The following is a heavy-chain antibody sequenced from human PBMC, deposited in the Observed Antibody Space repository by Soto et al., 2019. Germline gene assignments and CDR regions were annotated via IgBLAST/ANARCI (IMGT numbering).Heavy chain of an antibody. CDR1: GYTFTSYA. CDR3: WYSSGWYYFDY. CDR2: INAGNGNT. D-gene: IGHD6-19*01. V-gene: IGHV1-3*01. J-gene: IGHJ4*02. Sequence: ASVKVSCKASGYTFTSYAMHWVRQAPGQRLEWMGWINAGNGNTKYSQKFQGRVTITRDTSASTAYMELSSLRSEDTAVYYCWYSSGWYYFDYWGQGTLVTVSS.